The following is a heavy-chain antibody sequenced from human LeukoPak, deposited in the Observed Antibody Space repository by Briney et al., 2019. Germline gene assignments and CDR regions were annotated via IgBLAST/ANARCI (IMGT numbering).Heavy chain of an antibody. CDR1: GFTFGDYA. V-gene: IGHV3-21*01. CDR3: ARNWYGIDY. CDR2: LGSSSSYI. Sequence: GGSLRLSCTASGFTFGDYAMTWVRQAPGKGLEWVSSLGSSSSYIYYADSVTGRFTISRDNAKNTVYLQMNSLTAEDTAVYYCARNWYGIDYWGQGALVTVSS. D-gene: IGHD1-1*01. J-gene: IGHJ4*02.